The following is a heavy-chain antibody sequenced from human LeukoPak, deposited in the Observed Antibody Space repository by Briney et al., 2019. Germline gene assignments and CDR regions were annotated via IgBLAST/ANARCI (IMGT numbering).Heavy chain of an antibody. J-gene: IGHJ2*01. V-gene: IGHV4-61*02. CDR3: ARGGHSYWYFDL. D-gene: IGHD3-3*02. CDR1: GGSISSGSYY. CDR2: IYTSGST. Sequence: PSETLSLTCTVSGGSISSGSYYWSWIRQPAGKGLEWIGRIYTSGSTNYNPSLKSRVTISVDTSKNQFSLRLSSVTAADTAVYYCARGGHSYWYFDLWGRGTLVTVSS.